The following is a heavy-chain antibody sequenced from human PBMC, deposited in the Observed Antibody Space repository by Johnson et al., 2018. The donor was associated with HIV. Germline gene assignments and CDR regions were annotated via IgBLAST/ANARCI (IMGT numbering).Heavy chain of an antibody. CDR1: GFTFSSYA. V-gene: IGHV3-30-3*01. D-gene: IGHD3-16*01. CDR2: ISYDGSNK. Sequence: QVQLVESGGGVVQPGRSLRLSCAASGFTFSSYAMHWVRQAPGKGLEWVAVISYDGSNKYYADSVKGRFTISRDNSKNTLYLQMNSLRAEDTAVYYCARYRPGGRWADAFDIWGQGTMVTVSS. J-gene: IGHJ3*02. CDR3: ARYRPGGRWADAFDI.